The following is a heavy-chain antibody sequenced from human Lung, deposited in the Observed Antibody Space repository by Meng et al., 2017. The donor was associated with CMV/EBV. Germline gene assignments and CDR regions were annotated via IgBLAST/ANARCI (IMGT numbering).Heavy chain of an antibody. J-gene: IGHJ4*02. CDR3: ASDNDWGPDY. Sequence: ASXXVSCKASGYRFTDHYFHWVRQAPGQGLEWMGWIYPNSGGTHYAQKFQGRLTVTRDTSISTGYMELSSLGSDDTAVYYCASDNDWGPDYWGQGTLVTVSS. CDR2: IYPNSGGT. CDR1: GYRFTDHY. D-gene: IGHD7-27*01. V-gene: IGHV1-2*02.